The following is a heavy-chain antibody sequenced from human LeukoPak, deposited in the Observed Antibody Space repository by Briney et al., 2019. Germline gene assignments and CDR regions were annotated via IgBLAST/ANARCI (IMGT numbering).Heavy chain of an antibody. J-gene: IGHJ4*02. CDR1: GFTFSSYS. CDR3: ARGPIAARGERLLYFDY. Sequence: GGSLRLSCAASGFTFSSYSMNWVRQAPGKGLEWVSSISSSSSYIYYADSVKGRFTISRDNAKNSLYLQMNSLRAEDTAVYYCARGPIAARGERLLYFDYWGQGTLVTVSS. D-gene: IGHD6-6*01. V-gene: IGHV3-21*01. CDR2: ISSSSSYI.